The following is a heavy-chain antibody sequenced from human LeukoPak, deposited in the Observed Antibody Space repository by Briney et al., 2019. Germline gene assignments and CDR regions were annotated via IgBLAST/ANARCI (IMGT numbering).Heavy chain of an antibody. V-gene: IGHV3-7*01. J-gene: IGHJ4*02. CDR1: GFTLSSYW. D-gene: IGHD6-19*01. Sequence: GGSLRLSCAASGFTLSSYWMSWVGQAPGKGREGVADINQDGSEKYYVASVKGRFTISRDNAKKPLYLQMNSLRAEDTAVYYCARTFPGYSSGCPDYWGQGTLVTVSS. CDR2: INQDGSEK. CDR3: ARTFPGYSSGCPDY.